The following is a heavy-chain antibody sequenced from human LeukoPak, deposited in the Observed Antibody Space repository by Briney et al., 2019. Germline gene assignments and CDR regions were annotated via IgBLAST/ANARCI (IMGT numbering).Heavy chain of an antibody. CDR2: ISAYNGNT. J-gene: IGHJ3*02. D-gene: IGHD3-3*01. CDR3: ARQGFLEWPHAFDI. CDR1: GYTFTSYG. Sequence: GASVKVTCKASGYTFTSYGISWVRQAPGQGLEWMGWISAYNGNTNYAQKLQGRVTMTTDTSTSTAYMELRSLRSDDTAVYYCARQGFLEWPHAFDIWGQGTMVTVSS. V-gene: IGHV1-18*01.